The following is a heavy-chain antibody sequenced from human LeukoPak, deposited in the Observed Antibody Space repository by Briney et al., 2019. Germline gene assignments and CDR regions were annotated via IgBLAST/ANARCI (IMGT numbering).Heavy chain of an antibody. CDR3: ATSSVVGYSYFDAFNI. J-gene: IGHJ3*02. D-gene: IGHD5-18*01. CDR2: IYPGDSDI. Sequence: GESLKISCKGSGNSFTSYWIGWVRQMPGKGLEWMGIIYPGDSDIRYSPSFQGQVTISADKSISIAYLQWSSLKASDTAMYYCATSSVVGYSYFDAFNIWGQGTMVTVS. V-gene: IGHV5-51*01. CDR1: GNSFTSYW.